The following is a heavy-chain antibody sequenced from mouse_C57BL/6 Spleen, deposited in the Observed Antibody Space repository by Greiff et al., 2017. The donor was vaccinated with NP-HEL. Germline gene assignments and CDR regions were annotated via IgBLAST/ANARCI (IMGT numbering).Heavy chain of an antibody. Sequence: EVKLMESGPGLVKPSQSLSLTCSVTGYSITSGYYWNWIRQFPGNKLEWMGYISYDGSNNYNPSLKNRISITRDTSKNQFFLKLNSVTTEDTATYDCARAKIYPDYFDYWGQGTTLTVSS. CDR1: GYSITSGYY. CDR3: ARAKIYPDYFDY. V-gene: IGHV3-6*01. D-gene: IGHD2-1*01. J-gene: IGHJ2*01. CDR2: ISYDGSN.